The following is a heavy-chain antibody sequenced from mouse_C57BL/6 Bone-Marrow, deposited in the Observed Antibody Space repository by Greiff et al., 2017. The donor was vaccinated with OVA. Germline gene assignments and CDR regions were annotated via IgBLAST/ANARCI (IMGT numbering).Heavy chain of an antibody. CDR2: INYDGSST. V-gene: IGHV5-16*01. CDR1: GFTFSDYY. Sequence: EVKVVESEGGLVQPGSSMKLSCTASGFTFSDYYMAWVRQVPEKGLEWVANINYDGSSTYYLDSLKSRFIISRDNAKNILYLQMSSLKSEDTATYYCARAPYDYDYFDVWGTGTTVTVSS. J-gene: IGHJ1*03. CDR3: ARAPYDYDYFDV. D-gene: IGHD2-4*01.